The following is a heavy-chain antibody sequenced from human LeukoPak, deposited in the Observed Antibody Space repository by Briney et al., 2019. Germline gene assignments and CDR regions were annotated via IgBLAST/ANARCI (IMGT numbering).Heavy chain of an antibody. CDR3: ATADYDFWSGYGMDV. D-gene: IGHD3-3*01. CDR1: GFTFSSYA. CDR2: ISGSGGST. Sequence: YPGGSLRLSCAASGFTFSSYAMSWVRQAPGKGLEWVSAISGSGGSTYYADSVKGRFTISRDNSKNTLYLQMNSLRAEDTAVYYCATADYDFWSGYGMDVWGQGTTVTVSS. J-gene: IGHJ6*02. V-gene: IGHV3-23*01.